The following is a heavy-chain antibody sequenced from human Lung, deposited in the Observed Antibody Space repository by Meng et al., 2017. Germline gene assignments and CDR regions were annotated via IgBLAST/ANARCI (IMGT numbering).Heavy chain of an antibody. CDR3: ARGQKGYFDL. Sequence: GQRAESGPGLVKPSQTLSLTCTVSGGSISSSNYYWSWIRQPPGKGLEWSGHIYNSGSTYYNPSLKSRITISVDTSKNQFSLKLSSVTAADTAVYYCARGQKGYFDLWGRGTLVTVSS. J-gene: IGHJ2*01. CDR1: GGSISSSNYY. CDR2: IYNSGST. V-gene: IGHV4-30-4*01.